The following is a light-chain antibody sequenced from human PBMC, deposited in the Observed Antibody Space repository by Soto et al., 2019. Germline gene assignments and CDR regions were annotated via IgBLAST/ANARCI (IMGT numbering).Light chain of an antibody. V-gene: IGKV3-15*01. CDR2: DAS. CDR3: QHYHGWPIN. Sequence: TQSPATLSVSPGEGATVSCRASQSVSSHLAWYQHKPGQAPRLLFYDASTRATGIPARFSGSGSGTEFTLTISSLQSEDFAVYYCQHYHGWPINFGQGTRLEIK. J-gene: IGKJ5*01. CDR1: QSVSSH.